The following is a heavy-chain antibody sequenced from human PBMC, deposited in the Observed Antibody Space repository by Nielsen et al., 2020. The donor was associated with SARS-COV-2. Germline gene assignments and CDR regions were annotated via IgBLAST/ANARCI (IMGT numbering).Heavy chain of an antibody. Sequence: GESLKISCAASGFTFSSYSMNWVRQAPGKGLEWVSYISSSSSTIYYADSVKGRFTISRDNSKNTLYLQMNSLRAEDTAVYYCATGVVPAAIGYYYGMDVWGQGTTVTVSS. D-gene: IGHD2-2*01. J-gene: IGHJ6*02. CDR1: GFTFSSYS. CDR2: ISSSSSTI. V-gene: IGHV3-48*01. CDR3: ATGVVPAAIGYYYGMDV.